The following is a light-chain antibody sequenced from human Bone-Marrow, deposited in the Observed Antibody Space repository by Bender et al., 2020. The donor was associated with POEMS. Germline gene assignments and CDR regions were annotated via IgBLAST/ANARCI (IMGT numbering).Light chain of an antibody. J-gene: IGLJ1*01. V-gene: IGLV3-1*01. CDR2: QDI. CDR1: NLGVKY. CDR3: HSYDNSLSGSDV. Sequence: SYELTQPPSLSVSPGQTASIPCSGDNLGVKYTSWYQQRPGQSPVLVIYQDINRPSGIPERFSGSSSGNTATLTISGTQAMDEADYYCHSYDNSLSGSDVFGTGTRVTVL.